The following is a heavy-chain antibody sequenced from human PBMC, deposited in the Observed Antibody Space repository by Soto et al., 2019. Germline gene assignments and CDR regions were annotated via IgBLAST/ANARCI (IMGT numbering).Heavy chain of an antibody. CDR3: ARMAGPWYFDL. Sequence: SETLSLTCAVHGGSFSGFYWTWIRQPPGKGLEWIGEINHSGSSNYNPPLKSRVTMSLDTSRNQFSLSLNSVTAADTAVYYCARMAGPWYFDLWGRGTLVTV. CDR2: INHSGSS. CDR1: GGSFSGFY. J-gene: IGHJ2*01. V-gene: IGHV4-34*01.